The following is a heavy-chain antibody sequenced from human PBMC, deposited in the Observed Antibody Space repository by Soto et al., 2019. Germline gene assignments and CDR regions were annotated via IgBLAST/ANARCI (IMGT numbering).Heavy chain of an antibody. Sequence: SETLSLTCDVYGGSFSGYIWTWIRQTPGKGLQWIGQINHSGSANYNPSLKSRVTISVHTSNSQFSLELSSVTAADTAVYYCARGLISGSHYSGGWYYFDSWGQGTQVT. CDR1: GGSFSGYI. CDR3: ARGLISGSHYSGGWYYFDS. D-gene: IGHD1-26*01. CDR2: INHSGSA. V-gene: IGHV4-34*01. J-gene: IGHJ4*02.